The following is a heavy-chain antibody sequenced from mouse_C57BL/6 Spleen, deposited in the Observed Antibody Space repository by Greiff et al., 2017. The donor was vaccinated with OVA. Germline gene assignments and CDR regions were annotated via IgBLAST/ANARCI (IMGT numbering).Heavy chain of an antibody. Sequence: VQLQQSGAELVRPGASVKLSCTASGFNIKDDYMHWVKQRPEQGLEWIGWIDPENGDTEYASKFQGKATITADTSSNTAYLQLSSLTSEDTAVYYCTTRDYDREAYYYAMDYWGQGTSVTVSS. CDR1: GFNIKDDY. CDR3: TTRDYDREAYYYAMDY. D-gene: IGHD2-4*01. V-gene: IGHV14-4*01. J-gene: IGHJ4*01. CDR2: IDPENGDT.